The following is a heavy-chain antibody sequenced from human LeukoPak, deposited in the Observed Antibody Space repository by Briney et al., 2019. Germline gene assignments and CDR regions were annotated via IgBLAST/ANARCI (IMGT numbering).Heavy chain of an antibody. Sequence: TPSETLSLTCAVSSYSISSGSYWGWIRQSPGKGLEWVGSIFHSGNSYYNPSLKSRLTMSVDTSKNQFSLKLTSVTAADTALYYCARVTYVDDMLYQYFDYWSQGILVTVSS. D-gene: IGHD4-17*01. CDR3: ARVTYVDDMLYQYFDY. CDR1: SYSISSGSY. V-gene: IGHV4-38-2*01. CDR2: IFHSGNS. J-gene: IGHJ4*02.